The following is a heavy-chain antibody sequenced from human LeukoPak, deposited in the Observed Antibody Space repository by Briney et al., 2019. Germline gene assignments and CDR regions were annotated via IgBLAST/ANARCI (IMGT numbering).Heavy chain of an antibody. CDR2: IKQDGSEK. CDR3: ARFSTSWSFDY. D-gene: IGHD6-13*01. J-gene: IGHJ4*02. V-gene: IGHV3-7*01. CDR1: GFTFSSYW. Sequence: GGSLRLSCAASGFTFSSYWMSWVRQAPGKGLEWVANIKQDGSEKYYVDSVKGRFTIPRDNAKNSLYLQMNSLRAEDTAVYYCARFSTSWSFDYWGRGTLVTVSS.